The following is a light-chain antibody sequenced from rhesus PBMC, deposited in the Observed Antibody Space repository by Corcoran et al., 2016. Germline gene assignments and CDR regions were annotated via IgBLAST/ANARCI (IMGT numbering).Light chain of an antibody. CDR3: QQFYSSPVT. CDR1: RSLLSNSNNKNY. CDR2: WAS. J-gene: IGKJ4*01. V-gene: IGKV4-1*01. Sequence: DVVMTQSPDSLAVSLGERVTINCKSSRSLLSNSNNKNYLAWYQQKPGQPPNLLLYWASIRESGVPDLFSGSGSGTGFSPTINGLEADDVALYYCQQFYSSPVTFGGGTKVEIK.